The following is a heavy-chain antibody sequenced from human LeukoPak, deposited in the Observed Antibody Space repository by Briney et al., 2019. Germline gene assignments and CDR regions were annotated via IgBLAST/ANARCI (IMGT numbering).Heavy chain of an antibody. J-gene: IGHJ4*02. CDR2: LSDAGRVT. Sequence: PGGSLRLSCAASGFTFTSHAVHWVRQALGKGLEWVAVLSDAGRVTLYSDSVKGRFTVSRDNPNNTLFLQMNSLRAEDSAVYYCARDIRGYIQSDGYFDYWGRGTLVTVSS. D-gene: IGHD1-1*01. CDR3: ARDIRGYIQSDGYFDY. V-gene: IGHV3-30*04. CDR1: GFTFTSHA.